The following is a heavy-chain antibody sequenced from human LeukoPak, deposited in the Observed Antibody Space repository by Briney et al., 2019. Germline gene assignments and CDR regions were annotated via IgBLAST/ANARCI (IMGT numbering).Heavy chain of an antibody. CDR3: AAGLVQLERRSYFDY. CDR1: GFTFTSSA. J-gene: IGHJ4*02. Sequence: GTSVTVSCKASGFTFTSSAVQWVRQARGQRLEWIGWIVVGSSNTNYAQKFQERVTITRDISTSTAYMELSSLRSEDTAVYYCAAGLVQLERRSYFDYWGQGTLVTVSS. V-gene: IGHV1-58*01. CDR2: IVVGSSNT. D-gene: IGHD1-1*01.